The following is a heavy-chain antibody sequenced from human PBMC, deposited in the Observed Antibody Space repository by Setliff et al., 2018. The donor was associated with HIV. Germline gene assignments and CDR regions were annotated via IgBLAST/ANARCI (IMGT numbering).Heavy chain of an antibody. CDR2: ISPNNGET. Sequence: ASVKVSCKASGYTFIDYFMHWVRQAPGQGLEWMGWISPNNGETIYAEKFQGRVTMTEDTATETAYMELSGLRSDDTAVYYCARQLSNSLESWGQGTPVTVSS. V-gene: IGHV1-2*02. CDR1: GYTFIDYF. D-gene: IGHD1-1*01. J-gene: IGHJ4*02. CDR3: ARQLSNSLES.